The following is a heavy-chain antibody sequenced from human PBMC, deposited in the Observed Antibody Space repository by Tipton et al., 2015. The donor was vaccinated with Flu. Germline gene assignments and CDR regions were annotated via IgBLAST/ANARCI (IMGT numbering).Heavy chain of an antibody. D-gene: IGHD3-10*02. CDR2: FSYTGIT. CDR1: GDSISTFY. CDR3: ARLSYYDVDLKNFYFDY. J-gene: IGHJ4*02. V-gene: IGHV4-59*08. Sequence: TLSLTCTVSGDSISTFYWAWIRQPPGKGLEWIGSFSYTGITGYNPSLSSRVTISGDTSKNQFSLRLSSVTAADTAVYYCARLSYYDVDLKNFYFDYWGQGALVTVSS.